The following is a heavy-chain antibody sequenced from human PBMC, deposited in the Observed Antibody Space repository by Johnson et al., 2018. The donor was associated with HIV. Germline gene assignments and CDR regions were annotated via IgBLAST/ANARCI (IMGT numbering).Heavy chain of an antibody. CDR2: ISYDGSNK. CDR1: GFTFTNYA. D-gene: IGHD2-2*01. Sequence: VQLVESGGDVVQSGRSLRLSCAASGFTFTNYAMHWVRQAPGKGLEWVAVISYDGSNKYYADSVKGRFTISRDNSKNTLYLQMNSLRAEDTAVYYCASIVVVPAAQDNDAFDIWGQGTMVTVSS. V-gene: IGHV3-30-3*01. CDR3: ASIVVVPAAQDNDAFDI. J-gene: IGHJ3*02.